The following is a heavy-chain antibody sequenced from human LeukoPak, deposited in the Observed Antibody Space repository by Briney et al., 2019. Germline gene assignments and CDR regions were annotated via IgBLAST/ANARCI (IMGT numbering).Heavy chain of an antibody. CDR3: AKGSVPAAIVYYYYGMDV. J-gene: IGHJ6*02. V-gene: IGHV3-23*01. CDR1: GPTFSNNG. D-gene: IGHD2-2*02. CDR2: ISGSGGAT. Sequence: PGGSLRLSCAASGPTFSNNGMGWVRQAAGRGLEWVSTISGSGGATYYADSVKGRFTTSRDNSKNTLYLQMNSLRAEDTAVYYCAKGSVPAAIVYYYYGMDVWGQGTTVTVSS.